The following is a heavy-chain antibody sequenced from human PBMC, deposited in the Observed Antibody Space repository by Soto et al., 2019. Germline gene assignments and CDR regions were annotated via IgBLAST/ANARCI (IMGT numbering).Heavy chain of an antibody. CDR3: ASSVAKYYYYGMDG. CDR1: GGTFSSYA. CDR2: IIPIFGTA. J-gene: IGHJ6*02. V-gene: IGHV1-69*12. D-gene: IGHD5-12*01. Sequence: QVKLVQSGAEVKKPGSSVKVSCKASGGTFSSYAISWVRQAPGQGLEWMGGIIPIFGTANYAQKFQGRVTITADEATSTAYIELSSLRSEDTAVYYCASSVAKYYYYGMDGWGQVTTVTISS.